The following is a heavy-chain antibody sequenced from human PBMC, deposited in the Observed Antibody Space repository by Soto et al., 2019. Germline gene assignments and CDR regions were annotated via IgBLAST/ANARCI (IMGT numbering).Heavy chain of an antibody. CDR2: IYYSGST. J-gene: IGHJ4*02. D-gene: IGHD6-13*01. CDR3: ARGHSSSWFYY. CDR1: GGSVSSGSYY. Sequence: KPSETLSLTCTVSGGSVSSGSYYWSWIRQPPGKGLEWIGYIYYSGSTNYNPSLKSRVTISVDTSKNQFSLKLSSVTAADTAVYYCARGHSSSWFYYWGQGTLVTVSS. V-gene: IGHV4-61*01.